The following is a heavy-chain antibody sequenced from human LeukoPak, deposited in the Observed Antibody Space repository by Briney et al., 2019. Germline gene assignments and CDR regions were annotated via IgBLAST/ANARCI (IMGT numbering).Heavy chain of an antibody. V-gene: IGHV3-21*01. CDR2: ISSSSSYI. CDR3: ARAPSGNYYFDL. Sequence: GGSLRLSCAASGFTFSSYSMNWVRQAPGKGLEWVSSISSSSSYIYYADSVKGRFTISRDNAKNSLYLQMNSLRAEDTAVYYCARAPSGNYYFDLWGQGTLVTVSS. J-gene: IGHJ4*02. D-gene: IGHD1-26*01. CDR1: GFTFSSYS.